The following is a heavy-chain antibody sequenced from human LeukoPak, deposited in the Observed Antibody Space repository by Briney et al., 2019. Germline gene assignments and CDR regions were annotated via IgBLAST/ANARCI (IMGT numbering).Heavy chain of an antibody. CDR3: ARDRGYGDYLNYFDY. CDR1: GGSISSYY. J-gene: IGHJ4*02. V-gene: IGHV4-59*01. CDR2: IYYSGST. D-gene: IGHD4-17*01. Sequence: SETLSLTCTVSGGSISSYYWSWIRQPPGKGLEWIGYIYYSGSTNSNPSLKSRVTISVDTSKNQFSLNLSSVTAADTAVYYCARDRGYGDYLNYFDYWGQGALVTVSS.